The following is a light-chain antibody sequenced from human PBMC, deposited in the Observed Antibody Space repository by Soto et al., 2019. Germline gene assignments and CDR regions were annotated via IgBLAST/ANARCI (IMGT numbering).Light chain of an antibody. CDR1: SSDVGGYNF. CDR3: SSYAGSSIPVA. J-gene: IGLJ2*01. V-gene: IGLV2-8*01. CDR2: DVT. Sequence: QSALTQPPSASGSPGQSVTISCTGASSDVGGYNFVSWYQQHPGKAPKLMIYDVTKRPSGVPDRFSGSKSGNTASLTVSGLLVDDEADYYCSSYAGSSIPVAFGGGTKVTVL.